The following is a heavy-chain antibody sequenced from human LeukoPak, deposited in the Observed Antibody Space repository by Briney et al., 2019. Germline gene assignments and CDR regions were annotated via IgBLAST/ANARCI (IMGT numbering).Heavy chain of an antibody. V-gene: IGHV1-69*13. D-gene: IGHD6-19*01. CDR1: GGTFSSYA. CDR3: ARPRGYSGGGFDY. Sequence: SVKVSCKASGGTFSSYAISWVRQAPGQGLEWMGGIIPIFGTTNNAQKFQGRVTITADESTSTAYMELSSLRSEDTAVYYCARPRGYSGGGFDYWGQGTLVTVSS. J-gene: IGHJ4*02. CDR2: IIPIFGTT.